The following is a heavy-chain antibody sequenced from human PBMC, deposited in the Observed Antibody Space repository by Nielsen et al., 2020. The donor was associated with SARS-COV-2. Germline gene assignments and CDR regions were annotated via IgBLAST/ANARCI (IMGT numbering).Heavy chain of an antibody. V-gene: IGHV3-30*03. D-gene: IGHD3-22*01. J-gene: IGHJ6*02. CDR3: AALGEMLLILSYGMDV. CDR2: ISYDGNDE. Sequence: GESLKISCAASGFNLNAYGMHWVRQAPGKGLEWVALISYDGNDEYYADSVKGRFTISRDNSKSTLYLQMNSLRPEDTAVYYCAALGEMLLILSYGMDVWGQGTTVTVSS. CDR1: GFNLNAYG.